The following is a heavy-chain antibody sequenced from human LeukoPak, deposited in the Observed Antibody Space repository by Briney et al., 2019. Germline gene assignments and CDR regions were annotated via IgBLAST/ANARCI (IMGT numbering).Heavy chain of an antibody. J-gene: IGHJ5*02. CDR1: GFTFSSYC. D-gene: IGHD5-24*01. Sequence: GGSLRLSCAASGFTFSSYCMSWVRQAPGKGLEWVANIKQDGSEKYYVDSVKGRFTISRDNAKNSLYLQMNSLRAEDTAVYYCARDSGDGYNLWGQGTLVTVSS. CDR2: IKQDGSEK. CDR3: ARDSGDGYNL. V-gene: IGHV3-7*03.